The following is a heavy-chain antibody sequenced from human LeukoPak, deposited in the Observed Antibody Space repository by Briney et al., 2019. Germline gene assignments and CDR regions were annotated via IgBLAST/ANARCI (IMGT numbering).Heavy chain of an antibody. D-gene: IGHD3-22*01. CDR2: INSDGSST. V-gene: IGHV3-74*01. CDR1: GFTFSSYW. J-gene: IGHJ4*02. CDR3: ARDRGPRGYDSSAYY. Sequence: GGSLRLSCTASGFTFSSYWMHWVRQAPGKGLVWVSRINSDGSSTSYADSVKGRFTISRDNAKKTLYLQMNSLRAEDTAVYYCARDRGPRGYDSSAYYWGQGTLVTVSS.